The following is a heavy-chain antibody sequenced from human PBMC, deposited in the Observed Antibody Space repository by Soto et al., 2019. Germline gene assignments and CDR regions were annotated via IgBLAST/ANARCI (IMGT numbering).Heavy chain of an antibody. J-gene: IGHJ6*02. V-gene: IGHV3-30*18. CDR1: GFTFSSYG. CDR2: ISYDGSNK. CDR3: AKVLQLWLLYGMDV. D-gene: IGHD5-18*01. Sequence: QVQLVESGGGVVQPGRSLRLSCAASGFTFSSYGMHWVRQAPGKGLEWVAVISYDGSNKYYADSVKGRFTISRDNSKNMLYLQMNSLRAEDTAVYYCAKVLQLWLLYGMDVWGQGTTVTVSS.